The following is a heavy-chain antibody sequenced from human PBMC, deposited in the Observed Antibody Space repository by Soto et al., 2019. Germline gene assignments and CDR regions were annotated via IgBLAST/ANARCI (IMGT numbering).Heavy chain of an antibody. CDR3: ASPKIAFYNWFDP. CDR2: IYYSGST. V-gene: IGHV4-30-4*08. J-gene: IGHJ5*02. Sequence: SETLSLTCAVSGGSISSGDYYWSWVRQPPGKGLEWIGYIYYSGSTYYNPSLKSRVTISVDTSKNQFSLKLSSVTAADTAVYYCASPKIAFYNWFDPWGQGTLVTVSS. CDR1: GGSISSGDYY. D-gene: IGHD3-3*02.